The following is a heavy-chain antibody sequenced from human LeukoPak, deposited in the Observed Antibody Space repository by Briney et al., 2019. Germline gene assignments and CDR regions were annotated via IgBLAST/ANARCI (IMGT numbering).Heavy chain of an antibody. CDR3: ARGGVHYYYYMDV. J-gene: IGHJ6*03. CDR1: GGTFSSYA. Sequence: SVKVSCKASGGTFSSYAISWVRQAPGQGLEWMGGIIPIFGTANYAQKFQGRVTITADESTSTAYMELSSLRSEDTAVYYCARGGVHYYYYMDVWGKGTTVSVSS. CDR2: IIPIFGTA. D-gene: IGHD2-8*01. V-gene: IGHV1-69*13.